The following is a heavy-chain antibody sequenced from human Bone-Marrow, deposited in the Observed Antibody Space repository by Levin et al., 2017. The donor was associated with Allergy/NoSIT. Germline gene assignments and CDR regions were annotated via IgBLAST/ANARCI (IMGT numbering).Heavy chain of an antibody. V-gene: IGHV1-2*02. D-gene: IGHD2-15*01. J-gene: IGHJ6*02. CDR2: INPNTGGT. CDR3: ARDQGCSGGRCYYYYGMDV. CDR1: GYTFTGYY. Sequence: GESLKISCKASGYTFTGYYIHWVRQAPGQGLEWMGWINPNTGGTNYAQKFQGRVTMTRDTSISTGYMELSRLRSDDTALYYCARDQGCSGGRCYYYYGMDVWGQGTTVTV.